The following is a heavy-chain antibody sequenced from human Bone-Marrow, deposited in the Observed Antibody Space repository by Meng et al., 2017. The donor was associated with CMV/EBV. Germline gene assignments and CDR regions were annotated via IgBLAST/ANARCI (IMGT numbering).Heavy chain of an antibody. D-gene: IGHD5-12*01. CDR2: ISYDGSNK. J-gene: IGHJ3*02. CDR1: GFTFSSYA. V-gene: IGHV3-30-3*01. Sequence: GESLKISCAASGFTFSSYAMHWVRQAPGKGLEWVAVISYDGSNKYYADSVKGRFTISRDNAKNTLYLQMNSLRVEDAAVYFCARVGLRHALDIWGQGTMVTVSS. CDR3: ARVGLRHALDI.